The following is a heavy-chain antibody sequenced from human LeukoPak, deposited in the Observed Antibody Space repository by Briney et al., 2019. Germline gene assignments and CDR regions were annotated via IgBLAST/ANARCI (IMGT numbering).Heavy chain of an antibody. J-gene: IGHJ4*02. D-gene: IGHD3-10*01. Sequence: GGSLRLSCAASGFTFSTYGMHWVRQAPGKGLEWVAFIRYDGSNKYYADSVKGRFTISRDNSKNTLYLQMNSLRAEDTAVYYCARDMAGSGSYYGYWGQGTLVTVSS. CDR3: ARDMAGSGSYYGY. CDR2: IRYDGSNK. V-gene: IGHV3-30*02. CDR1: GFTFSTYG.